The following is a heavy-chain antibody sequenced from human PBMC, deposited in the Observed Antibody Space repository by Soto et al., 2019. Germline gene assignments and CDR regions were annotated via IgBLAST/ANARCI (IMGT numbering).Heavy chain of an antibody. CDR1: VCSITSGYY. J-gene: IGHJ1*01. D-gene: IGHD3-22*01. Sequence: PSETLSLTCGFSVCSITSGYYWGWVRQPPGKGLEWIGTIYQSGSTFYNLSLKSRVTISLDTSKNQFSLRLSSVTAADTAVYYCAVRAAYYYGSSGYSNEYFKRLGQGTLVIVS. V-gene: IGHV4-38-2*01. CDR2: IYQSGST. CDR3: AVRAAYYYGSSGYSNEYFKR.